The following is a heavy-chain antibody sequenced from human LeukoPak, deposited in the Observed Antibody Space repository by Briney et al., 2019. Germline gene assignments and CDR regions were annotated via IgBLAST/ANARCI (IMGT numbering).Heavy chain of an antibody. D-gene: IGHD3-3*01. CDR2: ISWNSGKT. J-gene: IGHJ3*02. CDR3: VAGSGYSPADAFIS. V-gene: IGHV3-9*01. CDR1: GITFDDYA. Sequence: GGSLRLSCAASGITFDDYAMYWVRQAPGKGLEWVAGISWNSGKTGYADSVKGRFTVSRDNAKNSLFLQMNSLRTEDAALYYCVAGSGYSPADAFISGAKGQGSPSLQ.